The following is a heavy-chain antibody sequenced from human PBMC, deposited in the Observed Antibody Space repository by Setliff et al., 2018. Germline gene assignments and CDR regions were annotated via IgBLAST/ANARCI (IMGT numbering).Heavy chain of an antibody. V-gene: IGHV4-61*02. Sequence: SETLSLTCTVSGDSITSGSVYWGWIRQPAGKGLEWIGRIFPTGTTNYNPDLKGRVTMSVDTSKKRFSLMLRSVTAADTAIYYCARYNSSAACFDLWGPGTLVTVSS. CDR3: ARYNSSAACFDL. J-gene: IGHJ5*02. D-gene: IGHD1-20*01. CDR2: IFPTGTT. CDR1: GDSITSGSVY.